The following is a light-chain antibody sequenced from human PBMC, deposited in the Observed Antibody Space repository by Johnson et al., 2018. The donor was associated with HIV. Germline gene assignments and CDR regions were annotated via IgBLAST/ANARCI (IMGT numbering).Light chain of an antibody. CDR2: KSD. J-gene: IGLJ1*01. CDR3: ATWDSSMTDGGV. Sequence: VLTQPPSVSAAPGQKVTIYCSGRTSTLGNNYVSWYQVLPGTAPKLLIYKSDQRPTEIPDRFSGSKSATSAPLGITGLQTGDEAEYYCATWDSSMTDGGVFGTGTKVTVL. V-gene: IGLV1-51*02. CDR1: TSTLGNNY.